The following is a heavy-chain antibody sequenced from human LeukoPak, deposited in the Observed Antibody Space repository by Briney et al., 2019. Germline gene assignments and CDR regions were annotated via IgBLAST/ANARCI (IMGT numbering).Heavy chain of an antibody. CDR2: ISYDGSNK. V-gene: IGHV3-30*18. CDR1: GFTFSSYG. CDR3: AKDGPYDDYAGVGYYGMDV. J-gene: IGHJ6*02. D-gene: IGHD4-17*01. Sequence: GGSLRLSCAASGFTFSSYGMHWVRQAPGKGLEWVAVISYDGSNKYYADSVKGRFTISRDNSKNTLYLQMNSLRAEDTAVYYCAKDGPYDDYAGVGYYGMDVWGQGTTVTVSS.